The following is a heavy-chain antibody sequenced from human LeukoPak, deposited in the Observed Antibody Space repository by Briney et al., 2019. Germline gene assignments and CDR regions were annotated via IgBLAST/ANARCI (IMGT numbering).Heavy chain of an antibody. J-gene: IGHJ4*02. D-gene: IGHD3-16*01. CDR2: ISYDGNNK. CDR3: AREEGMGEIDY. Sequence: PGRSLRLSCAASGFTFSSYGMHWVRQAPGKGLEWVAVISYDGNNKYYADSVKGRFTISRDNSKNTLYLQMNSLRAEDTAVYYCAREEGMGEIDYWGQGTLVTVSS. CDR1: GFTFSSYG. V-gene: IGHV3-30*03.